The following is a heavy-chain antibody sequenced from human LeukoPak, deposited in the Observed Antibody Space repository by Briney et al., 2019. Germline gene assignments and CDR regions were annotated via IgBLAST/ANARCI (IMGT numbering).Heavy chain of an antibody. D-gene: IGHD6-13*01. CDR2: ISSSCSYI. CDR3: ARERTGYSSSWSHYYYYGMDV. V-gene: IGHV3-21*01. J-gene: IGHJ6*02. CDR1: GFTFSSYS. Sequence: GGSLRLSCAASGFTFSSYSMNWVRQAPGKGLEWVSSISSSCSYIYYADSVKGRFTISRDNAKNSLYLQMNSLRAEDTAVYYCARERTGYSSSWSHYYYYGMDVWGQGTTVTVSS.